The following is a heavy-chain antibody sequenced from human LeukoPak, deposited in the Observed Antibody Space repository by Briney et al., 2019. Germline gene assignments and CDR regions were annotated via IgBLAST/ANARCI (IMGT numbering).Heavy chain of an antibody. J-gene: IGHJ3*02. CDR3: TRDSSRDGLDI. CDR1: GFTLSRHW. Sequence: GGPLGLSCVASGFTLSRHWMHWVRQAPGKGLVWVSRFSSEGTATTYADSVKGRFTMSSDNAKNTLYLQMNSLGAEDTAVYYCTRDSSRDGLDIWGRGTMVTVSS. CDR2: FSSEGTAT. V-gene: IGHV3-74*01.